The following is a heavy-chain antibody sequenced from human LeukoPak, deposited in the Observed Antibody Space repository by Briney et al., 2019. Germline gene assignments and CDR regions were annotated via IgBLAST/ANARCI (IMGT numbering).Heavy chain of an antibody. CDR2: IKTDGSEE. D-gene: IGHD3-22*01. J-gene: IGHJ3*02. V-gene: IGHV3-7*01. CDR1: GFTFSSYW. Sequence: PGGSLRLSCAVSGFTFSSYWMSWVRQAPGKGLEWVANIKTDGSEEVYVDSVKGRFTISRDNAKNSLYLQMNSLRAEDTAVYYCARDPYNSGDRYYGAFDIWGQGTMVTVSS. CDR3: ARDPYNSGDRYYGAFDI.